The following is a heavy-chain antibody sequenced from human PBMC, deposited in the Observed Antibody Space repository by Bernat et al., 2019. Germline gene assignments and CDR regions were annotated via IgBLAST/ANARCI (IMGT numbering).Heavy chain of an antibody. CDR2: ISYDGSNK. CDR3: ARAEHSSSWYQAGGDP. J-gene: IGHJ5*02. D-gene: IGHD6-13*01. Sequence: QVQLVESGGGVVQPGRSLRLSCAASGFTFSTYAMHWVRQAPGKGLEWVAVISYDGSNKYYADSVKGRFTISRDNSKTTLYLQMNSLRPEDTAVYYCARAEHSSSWYQAGGDPWGQGTLVTVSS. V-gene: IGHV3-30*14. CDR1: GFTFSTYA.